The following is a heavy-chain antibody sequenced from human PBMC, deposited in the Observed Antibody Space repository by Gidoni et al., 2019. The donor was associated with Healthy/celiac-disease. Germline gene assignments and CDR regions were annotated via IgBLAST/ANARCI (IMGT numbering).Heavy chain of an antibody. CDR2: INHSGST. CDR1: GGSFSGYY. CDR3: ARGGDYGDPEDY. V-gene: IGHV4-34*01. Sequence: QVQLQQWGAGLLKPSETLSLTCAVYGGSFSGYYWSWIRQPPGKGLEWIGEINHSGSTNYNPSLKSRVTISVDTSKNQFSLKLSSVTAADTAVYYCARGGDYGDPEDYWGQGTLVTVSS. D-gene: IGHD4-17*01. J-gene: IGHJ4*02.